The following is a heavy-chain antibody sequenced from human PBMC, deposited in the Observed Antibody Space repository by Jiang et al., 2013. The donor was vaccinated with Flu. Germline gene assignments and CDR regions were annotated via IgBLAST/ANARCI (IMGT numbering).Heavy chain of an antibody. J-gene: IGHJ4*02. CDR3: ARPLGYCSSTSCYGLSQIDY. V-gene: IGHV5-51*01. D-gene: IGHD2-2*01. CDR1: GYSFTSYW. CDR2: IYPGDSDT. Sequence: GAEVKKPGESLKISCKGSGYSFTSYWIGWVRQMPGKGLEWMGIIYPGDSDTRYSPSFQGQVTISADKSISTAYLQWSSLKASDTAMYYCARPLGYCSSTSCYGLSQIDYWGQGTLVTVSS.